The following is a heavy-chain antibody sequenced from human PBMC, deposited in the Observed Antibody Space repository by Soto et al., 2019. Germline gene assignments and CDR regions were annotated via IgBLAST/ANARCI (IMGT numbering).Heavy chain of an antibody. Sequence: QVQLVQSGAEVKKPGSSVKVSCKTSGVSFNNNGIGWVRQAPGHGLEWMGGVSPPFRTSNYARKFQGRISITADASTGTVNMELRSLTSEDTAQYYCARLLYYGSGSYSPYGMDVWGQGTTVTVSS. CDR2: VSPPFRTS. CDR1: GVSFNNNG. CDR3: ARLLYYGSGSYSPYGMDV. J-gene: IGHJ6*02. V-gene: IGHV1-69*01. D-gene: IGHD3-10*01.